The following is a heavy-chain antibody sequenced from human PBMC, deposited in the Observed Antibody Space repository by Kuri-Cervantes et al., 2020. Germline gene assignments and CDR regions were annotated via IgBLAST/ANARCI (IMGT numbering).Heavy chain of an antibody. V-gene: IGHV3-11*01. CDR2: ISSSGSTI. Sequence: GESLKISCAASGFTVSSNYMSWIRQAPGKGLEWVSYISSSGSTIYYADSVKGRFTISRDNAKNSLYLQMNSLRAEDTAVYYCARVLTWEEYQLRTNYYYYYGMDVWGQGTTVTVSS. CDR1: GFTVSSNY. J-gene: IGHJ6*02. CDR3: ARVLTWEEYQLRTNYYYYYGMDV. D-gene: IGHD2-2*01.